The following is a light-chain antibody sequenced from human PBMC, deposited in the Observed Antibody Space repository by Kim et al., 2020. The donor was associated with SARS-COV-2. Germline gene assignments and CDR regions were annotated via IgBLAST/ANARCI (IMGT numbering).Light chain of an antibody. J-gene: IGKJ1*01. Sequence: SPGERATLSCRASQSVSYYLAWYQQKPGQAPRLLIYDTSNRAPGIPARFSGSGSGTDFTLTISSLEPEDFAVYYCQQRSNWPPWTFGQGTKVDIK. CDR3: QQRSNWPPWT. CDR1: QSVSYY. CDR2: DTS. V-gene: IGKV3-11*01.